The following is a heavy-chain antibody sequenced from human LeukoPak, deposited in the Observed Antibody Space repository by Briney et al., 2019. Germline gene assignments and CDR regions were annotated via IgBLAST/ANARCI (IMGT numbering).Heavy chain of an antibody. V-gene: IGHV4-34*01. CDR1: GGSFSGYY. Sequence: SETLSLTCAVYGGSFSGYYWSWIRQPPGKGLEWIGEINHSGSTNYNPSLKSRVTISVDTSKNQFSLKLGSVTAADTAVYYCARWCSSSSYSPRDRYYYYGMDVWGQGTTVTVSS. J-gene: IGHJ6*02. D-gene: IGHD6-6*01. CDR2: INHSGST. CDR3: ARWCSSSSYSPRDRYYYYGMDV.